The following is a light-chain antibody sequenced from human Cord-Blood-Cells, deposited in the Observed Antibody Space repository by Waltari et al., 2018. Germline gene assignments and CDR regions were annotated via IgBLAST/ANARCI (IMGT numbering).Light chain of an antibody. V-gene: IGKV1-5*03. J-gene: IGKJ1*01. CDR2: KAS. CDR1: QSISSW. CDR3: QQYNSYG. Sequence: DLQMTQPPSTLSASVGDRLTITCRASQSISSWLAWYQQKPGEAPKLLIYKASSLESGVPSRFSGSGSGREFTLTISSLQPDDFATYYCQQYNSYGFGQGTKVEIK.